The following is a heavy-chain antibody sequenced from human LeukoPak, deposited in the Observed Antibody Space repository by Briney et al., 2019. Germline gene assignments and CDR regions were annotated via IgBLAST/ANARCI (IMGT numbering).Heavy chain of an antibody. CDR3: TTESIAAAVDY. J-gene: IGHJ4*02. CDR2: IKSKTDGGTT. Sequence: GGSLRLSCAASGFTFSSYSMSWVRQAPGKGLEWVGRIKSKTDGGTTDYAAPVKGRFTISRDDSKNTLYLQMNSLKTEDTAVYYCTTESIAAAVDYWGQGTLVTVSS. CDR1: GFTFSSYS. D-gene: IGHD6-13*01. V-gene: IGHV3-15*01.